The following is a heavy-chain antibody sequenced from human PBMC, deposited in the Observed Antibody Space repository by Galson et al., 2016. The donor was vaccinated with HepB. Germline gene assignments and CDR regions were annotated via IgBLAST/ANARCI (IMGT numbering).Heavy chain of an antibody. V-gene: IGHV1-2*02. CDR1: GYTFTGYY. CDR2: INPNSGGT. D-gene: IGHD6-13*01. J-gene: IGHJ1*01. Sequence: SVKVSCKASGYTFTGYYMHWVRQAPGQGLEWMGWINPNSGGTNYAQKFQGRVTMTRDTSISTAYMELSRLRSDDTAVYYCARVEQQLVLWGWQHWGQGTLVTVSS. CDR3: ARVEQQLVLWGWQH.